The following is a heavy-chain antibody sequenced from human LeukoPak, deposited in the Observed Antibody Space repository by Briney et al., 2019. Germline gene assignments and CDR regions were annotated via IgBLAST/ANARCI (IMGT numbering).Heavy chain of an antibody. CDR1: GFSFTTSW. D-gene: IGHD5-18*01. Sequence: GGSLRLSCAASGFSFTTSWMSWVRQAPGKGLEWVASIEQDGSEKYYVDSVKGRFTISRDNAKNSLFLQMNSLRAEDTAVYYCAKGHTSLAPGGQGALVTVSS. J-gene: IGHJ4*02. CDR3: AKGHTSLAP. V-gene: IGHV3-7*01. CDR2: IEQDGSEK.